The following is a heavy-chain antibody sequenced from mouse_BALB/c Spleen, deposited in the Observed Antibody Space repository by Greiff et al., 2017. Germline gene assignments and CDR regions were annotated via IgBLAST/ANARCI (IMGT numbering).Heavy chain of an antibody. D-gene: IGHD2-4*01. CDR3: ARLTWDYGRDY. Sequence: VQLQQSGAELAKPGASVKMSCKASGYTFTSYWMHWVKQRPGQGLEWIGYINPSTGYTEYNQKFKDKATLTADKSSSTAYMQLSSLTSEDSAVYYCARLTWDYGRDYWGQGTSVTVSS. J-gene: IGHJ4*01. CDR1: GYTFTSYW. V-gene: IGHV1-7*01. CDR2: INPSTGYT.